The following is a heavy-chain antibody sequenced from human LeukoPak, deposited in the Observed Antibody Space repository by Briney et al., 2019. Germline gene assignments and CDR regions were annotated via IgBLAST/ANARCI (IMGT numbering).Heavy chain of an antibody. V-gene: IGHV4-31*01. J-gene: IGHJ3*02. Sequence: SETLSLTCTVSGGSISSGYYYWSWIRQHPGLGLVWIGNIYYSGSTYYKPSLNSLVSISMDTSKNQFSLKLSSVTAADTAVYYCARELFGMIVVDKDAFQIWGQGTLVTVSS. CDR1: GGSISSGYYY. CDR3: ARELFGMIVVDKDAFQI. CDR2: IYYSGST. D-gene: IGHD3-22*01.